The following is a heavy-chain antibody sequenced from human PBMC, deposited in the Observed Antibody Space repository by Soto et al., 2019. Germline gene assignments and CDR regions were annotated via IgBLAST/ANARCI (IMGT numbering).Heavy chain of an antibody. Sequence: SETLSLTCTVSGGSISSGGYYWSWIRQHPGKGLEWIGYIYYSGSTYYNPSLKSRVTISVDTSKNQFSLKLSSVTAADTAVYYCARDRRVRGLYGMDVWGQGTTVTVSS. CDR2: IYYSGST. CDR3: ARDRRVRGLYGMDV. CDR1: GGSISSGGYY. J-gene: IGHJ6*02. D-gene: IGHD3-10*01. V-gene: IGHV4-31*03.